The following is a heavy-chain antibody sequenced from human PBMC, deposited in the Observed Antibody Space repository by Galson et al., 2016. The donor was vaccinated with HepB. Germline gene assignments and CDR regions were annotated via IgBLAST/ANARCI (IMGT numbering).Heavy chain of an antibody. CDR3: VRRREKDY. J-gene: IGHJ4*02. V-gene: IGHV3-74*01. D-gene: IGHD1-26*01. CDR1: GFPFSSYS. CDR2: ITGDGSTT. Sequence: SLRLSCAASGFPFSSYSMHWVRQAPGKGLVWVSRITGDGSTTTYADSVKGRFTISRDKTKNTLYLQMKSLRAEDTAVYYCVRRREKDYWGQGTLVTVSS.